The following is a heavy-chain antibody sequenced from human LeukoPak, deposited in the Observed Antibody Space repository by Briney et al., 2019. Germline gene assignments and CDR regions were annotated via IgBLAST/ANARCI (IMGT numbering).Heavy chain of an antibody. V-gene: IGHV1-18*01. CDR3: ARIPRVRGVIMVDY. CDR1: GYTFTSYG. J-gene: IGHJ4*02. Sequence: ASVKVSCKASGYTFTSYGISWVRQAPGQGLEWMGWISAYNGNTNYAQKLQGRVTMTTDTSTSTAYMELRSLRSDDTAVYYCARIPRVRGVIMVDYWGQGTLVTVSS. D-gene: IGHD3-10*01. CDR2: ISAYNGNT.